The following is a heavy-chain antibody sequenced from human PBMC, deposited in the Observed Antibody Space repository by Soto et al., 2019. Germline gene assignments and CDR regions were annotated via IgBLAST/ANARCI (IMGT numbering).Heavy chain of an antibody. CDR3: ASGTLSFP. D-gene: IGHD1-1*01. CDR1: GFTFSDHY. Sequence: GGSLRLSCAASGFTFSDHYMDWVRQAPGQGPEWVGRIRNKVVSYTTDYAASVKGRFTISRDDSKNSLYLQMNSLKTEDTAVYYCASGTLSFPRGQGTRVTVSS. CDR2: IRNKVVSYTT. V-gene: IGHV3-72*01. J-gene: IGHJ5*02.